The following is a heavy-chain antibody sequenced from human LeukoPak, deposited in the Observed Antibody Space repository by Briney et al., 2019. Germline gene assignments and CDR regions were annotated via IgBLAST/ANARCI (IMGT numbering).Heavy chain of an antibody. CDR2: IYYSGST. J-gene: IGHJ3*02. CDR1: GGSISSYY. D-gene: IGHD3-3*01. CDR3: ARASLLTIFGVVALGAFDI. Sequence: SETLSLTCTVSGGSISSYYWSWIRQPPGKGLEWIGYIYYSGSTNYNPSLKSRVTISVDTSKNQFSLKLSSVTAADTAVYYCARASLLTIFGVVALGAFDIWGQGTMVTVSS. V-gene: IGHV4-59*01.